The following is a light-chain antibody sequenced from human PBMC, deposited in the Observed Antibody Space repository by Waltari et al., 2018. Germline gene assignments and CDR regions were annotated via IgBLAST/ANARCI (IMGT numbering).Light chain of an antibody. CDR1: STDVGGHNP. Sequence: QSALTQPPSASGSPGQSVAISCTGPSTDVGGHNPVSWYQHHPGKAPKLMIYEVSKRPSGVPDRFSGSKSGNTASLTVSGLRAEDEADYYCASYGGRNNWIFGGGTKLTVL. CDR2: EVS. CDR3: ASYGGRNNWI. V-gene: IGLV2-8*01. J-gene: IGLJ2*01.